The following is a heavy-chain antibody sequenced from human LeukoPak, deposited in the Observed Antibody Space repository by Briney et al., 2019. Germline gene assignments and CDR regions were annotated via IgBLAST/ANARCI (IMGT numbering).Heavy chain of an antibody. Sequence: SETLSLTCTVSGGSISSYYWSWIRQPPGKGLEWIGYIYYSGSTNYNPSLKSRVTISVDTSKNQFSLKLSSVTAADTAVYYCAGGVITNYYYYGVDVWGQGTTVTVSS. CDR3: AGGVITNYYYYGVDV. V-gene: IGHV4-59*01. CDR1: GGSISSYY. J-gene: IGHJ6*02. CDR2: IYYSGST. D-gene: IGHD3-16*02.